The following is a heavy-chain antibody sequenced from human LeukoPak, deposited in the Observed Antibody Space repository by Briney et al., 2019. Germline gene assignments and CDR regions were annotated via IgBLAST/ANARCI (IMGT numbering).Heavy chain of an antibody. CDR2: ISGSGGST. J-gene: IGHJ4*02. CDR1: GFTFSSYA. CDR3: AKDWVRSGWRNFDY. Sequence: PGGSLRLSCAASGFTFSSYAMSWVRQAPGKGLEWVSAISGSGGSTYYADSVKGRFTISRDNSKNALYLQMNSLRAEDTAVYYCAKDWVRSGWRNFDYWGQGTLVTVSS. D-gene: IGHD6-19*01. V-gene: IGHV3-23*01.